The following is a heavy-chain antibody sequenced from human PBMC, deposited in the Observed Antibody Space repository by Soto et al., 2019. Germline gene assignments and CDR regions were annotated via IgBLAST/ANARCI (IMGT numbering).Heavy chain of an antibody. CDR1: GGPVSSHT. Sequence: QDQLVQSGAEVKKPGSSVKVSCKAFGGPVSSHTFSWVRQATGQGLEWMGSIIPALGTTTYAQKFQGRVTITADESVSTVYMALNSLRTEDTAVYYCARPDFGDSGYFDLLGRGTLVTVSS. D-gene: IGHD4-17*01. J-gene: IGHJ2*01. V-gene: IGHV1-69*08. CDR2: IIPALGTT. CDR3: ARPDFGDSGYFDL.